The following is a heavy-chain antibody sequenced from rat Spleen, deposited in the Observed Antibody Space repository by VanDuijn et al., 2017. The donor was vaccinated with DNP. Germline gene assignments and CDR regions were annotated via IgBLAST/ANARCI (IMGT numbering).Heavy chain of an antibody. V-gene: IGHV5-25*01. D-gene: IGHD4-3*01. J-gene: IGHJ2*01. CDR3: ARQGGTSSFDY. CDR2: ISYDGGST. CDR1: GFTFSNYA. Sequence: EVQLVESGGGLVQPGRSMKLSCAASGFTFSNYAMAWVRQTPTKGLEWVAYISYDGGSTYYRDPVKGRFTISRDNAKSTLYLQMGSLGSEDTATYYCARQGGTSSFDYWGQGVMVTVSS.